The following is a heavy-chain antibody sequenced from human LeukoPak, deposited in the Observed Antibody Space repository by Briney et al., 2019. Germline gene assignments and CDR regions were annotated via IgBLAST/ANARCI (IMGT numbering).Heavy chain of an antibody. Sequence: GGSLRLSCAASGFSVSSNYMSWVRQAPGKGLEWVSLIYSGGSTYYADSVKGRFTISRDNSKNTLYLQMNSLRAEDTAVYYCAIMVREDWFDPWGQGTLVTVSS. CDR3: AIMVREDWFDP. D-gene: IGHD3-10*01. J-gene: IGHJ5*02. V-gene: IGHV3-53*01. CDR2: IYSGGST. CDR1: GFSVSSNY.